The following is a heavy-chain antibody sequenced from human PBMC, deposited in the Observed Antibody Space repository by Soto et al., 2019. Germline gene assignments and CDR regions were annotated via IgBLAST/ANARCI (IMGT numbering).Heavy chain of an antibody. CDR1: GYTFTSYG. J-gene: IGHJ4*02. CDR2: ISAYNGNT. D-gene: IGHD3-10*01. V-gene: IGHV1-18*01. Sequence: ASVKVSCKASGYTFTSYGISWARQAPGQGLEWMGWISAYNGNTNYAQKLQGRVTMTTDTSTSTAYMELRSLRSDDTAVYYCARLMVRGVIITSRHFAYWGQGTLVTVSS. CDR3: ARLMVRGVIITSRHFAY.